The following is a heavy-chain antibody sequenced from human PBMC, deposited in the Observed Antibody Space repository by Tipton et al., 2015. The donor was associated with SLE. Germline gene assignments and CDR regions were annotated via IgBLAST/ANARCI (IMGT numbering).Heavy chain of an antibody. Sequence: TLSLTCTVSGDSLSSGGFYWTWIRQHPGKGLEWIGYIYTSGSTHPNPSLTSRIVISVDMSKNQFSLKLTSVTAADTAVYYCARDGHGSGSYDYWGQGTLVTVSS. V-gene: IGHV4-31*03. J-gene: IGHJ4*02. D-gene: IGHD3-10*01. CDR3: ARDGHGSGSYDY. CDR1: GDSLSSGGFY. CDR2: IYTSGST.